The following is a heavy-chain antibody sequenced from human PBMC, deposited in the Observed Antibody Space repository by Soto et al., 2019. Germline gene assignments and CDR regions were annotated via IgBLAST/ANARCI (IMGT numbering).Heavy chain of an antibody. J-gene: IGHJ6*02. CDR2: INHSGST. V-gene: IGHV4-34*01. CDR1: GGSFSGYY. CDR3: ARQSGPASPAHYYYGMDV. Sequence: QVQLQQWGAGLLKPSETLSLTCAVYGGSFSGYYWSWIRQPPGKGLEWIGEINHSGSTNYNPSLKSQVTISVDTSMNHFSLKRSSVTAAETAVYYCARQSGPASPAHYYYGMDVWGQGTTVTVSS. D-gene: IGHD2-15*01.